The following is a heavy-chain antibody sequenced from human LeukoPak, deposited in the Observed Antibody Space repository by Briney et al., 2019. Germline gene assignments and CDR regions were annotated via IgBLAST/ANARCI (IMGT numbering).Heavy chain of an antibody. J-gene: IGHJ5*02. Sequence: SETLSLTCTVSGGSISSYYWSWIRQPPGKGLEWIGYIYYSGSTNYNPSLKSRVTISVDTSKNQFSLKLSSVTAADTAVYYCAREGARWYGGFAPWGQGTLVTVPS. CDR1: GGSISSYY. D-gene: IGHD6-13*01. CDR2: IYYSGST. CDR3: AREGARWYGGFAP. V-gene: IGHV4-59*01.